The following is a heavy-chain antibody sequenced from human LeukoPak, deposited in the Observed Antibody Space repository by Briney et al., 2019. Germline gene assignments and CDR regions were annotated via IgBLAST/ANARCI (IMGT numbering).Heavy chain of an antibody. CDR3: ARDVANVMITFGGVIGRYFDY. CDR2: ISAYNGNT. CDR1: GYTFTSYG. V-gene: IGHV1-18*01. Sequence: ASVKVSCKASGYTFTSYGISWVRQAPGQGLEWMGWISAYNGNTNYAQKLQGRVTVTTDTSTSTAYMELRSLRSDDTAVYYCARDVANVMITFGGVIGRYFDYWGQGTLVTVSS. J-gene: IGHJ4*02. D-gene: IGHD3-16*02.